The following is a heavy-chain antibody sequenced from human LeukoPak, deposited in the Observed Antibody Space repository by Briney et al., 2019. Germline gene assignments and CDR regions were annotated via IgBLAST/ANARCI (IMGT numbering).Heavy chain of an antibody. CDR1: GFTFSSYA. Sequence: PGGSLRLSCAASGFTFSSYAMSWVRQAPGKGLEWVSTINGGGVNTHYADSVGGRFTISRDNSKNRLFLQMNSLRDEDTAVYYCAKDLYSNYGPADYWGQGNLVTVSS. CDR2: INGGGVNT. V-gene: IGHV3-23*01. J-gene: IGHJ4*02. CDR3: AKDLYSNYGPADY. D-gene: IGHD4-11*01.